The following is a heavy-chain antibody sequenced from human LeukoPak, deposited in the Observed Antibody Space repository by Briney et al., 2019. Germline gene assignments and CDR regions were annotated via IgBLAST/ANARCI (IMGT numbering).Heavy chain of an antibody. CDR2: IYYSGST. V-gene: IGHV4-59*01. CDR3: ARGWTEYYFDY. D-gene: IGHD2-15*01. CDR1: GGSISRYY. J-gene: IGHJ4*02. Sequence: SETLSLTCSVSGGSISRYYWSWIRQPPGKGLEWIGYIYYSGSTNYNPSLKSRVTISVDTSKNQFSLKLSSVTAADTAVYYCARGWTEYYFDYWGQGTLVTVSS.